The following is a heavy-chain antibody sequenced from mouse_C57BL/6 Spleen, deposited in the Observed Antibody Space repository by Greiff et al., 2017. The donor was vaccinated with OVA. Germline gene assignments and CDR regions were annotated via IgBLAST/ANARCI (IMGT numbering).Heavy chain of an antibody. Sequence: EVKLVESGGGLVKPGGSLKLSCAASGFTFSDYGMHWVRQAPEKGLEWVAYISSGSSTIYYADTVKGRFTISRDNAKNTLFLQMTSLRSEDTAMYYCAREGNYYYAMDYWGQGTSVTVSS. V-gene: IGHV5-17*01. D-gene: IGHD1-1*01. CDR3: AREGNYYYAMDY. J-gene: IGHJ4*01. CDR2: ISSGSSTI. CDR1: GFTFSDYG.